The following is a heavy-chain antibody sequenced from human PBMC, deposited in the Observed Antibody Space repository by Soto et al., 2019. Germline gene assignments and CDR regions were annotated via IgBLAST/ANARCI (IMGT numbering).Heavy chain of an antibody. V-gene: IGHV1-69*01. CDR1: GGTFSSYA. D-gene: IGHD1-1*01. CDR3: ARGKSNISLQQGYSGMDV. Sequence: QVQLVQSGAEVKKPGSSVKVSCKASGGTFSSYAISWVRQAPGQGLEWMGGIIPIFGTANYAKKFQGRVTITADESTSTAYMELRSLKSEDTSVYSCARGKSNISLQQGYSGMDVWGQGTTVTVSS. CDR2: IIPIFGTA. J-gene: IGHJ6*02.